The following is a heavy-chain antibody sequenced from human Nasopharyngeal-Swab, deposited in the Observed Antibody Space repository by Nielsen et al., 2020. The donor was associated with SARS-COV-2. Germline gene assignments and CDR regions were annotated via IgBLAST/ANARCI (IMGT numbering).Heavy chain of an antibody. CDR3: TRYCSTTSCPRGFDY. V-gene: IGHV3-7*01. J-gene: IGHJ4*02. CDR2: IKQGGTQQ. Sequence: RQRASTVLEWVAHIKQGGTQQYYVDSVKGRFTISRDNAKNSLYLQMNSLRADDTAVYYCTRYCSTTSCPRGFDYWGQGTLVTVSS. D-gene: IGHD2-2*01.